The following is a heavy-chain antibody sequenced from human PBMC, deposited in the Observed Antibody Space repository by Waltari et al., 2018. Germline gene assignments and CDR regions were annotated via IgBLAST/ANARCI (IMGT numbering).Heavy chain of an antibody. CDR3: ARVRDYGDYRFDY. CDR1: GFTFRSYS. CDR2: ISSSSSYI. J-gene: IGHJ4*02. D-gene: IGHD4-17*01. V-gene: IGHV3-21*01. Sequence: EVQLVESGGGLVKPGGSLRLSCAASGFTFRSYSLNWVRQAPGKGLEWVSSISSSSSYIYYADSVKGRFTISRDNAKNSLYLQMNSLRAEDTAVYYCARVRDYGDYRFDYWGQGTLVTVSS.